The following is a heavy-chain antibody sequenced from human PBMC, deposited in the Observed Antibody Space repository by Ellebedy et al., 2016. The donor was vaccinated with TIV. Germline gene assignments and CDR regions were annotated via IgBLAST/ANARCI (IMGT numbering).Heavy chain of an antibody. J-gene: IGHJ4*02. V-gene: IGHV5-51*01. D-gene: IGHD2-15*01. CDR3: ARVGEVAATPCSY. CDR2: IYPGDSDT. CDR1: GYSFTTYW. Sequence: GESLKISCKGSGYSFTTYWIGWVRQMSGKGLEWMGIIYPGDSDTRYSPSFQGQVTISADKSISTAYLQWSSLTASDTAMYYCARVGEVAATPCSYWGQGTLVPVSS.